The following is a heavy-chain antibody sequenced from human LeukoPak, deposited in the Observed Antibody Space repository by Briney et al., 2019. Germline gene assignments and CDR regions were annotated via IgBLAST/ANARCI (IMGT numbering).Heavy chain of an antibody. CDR3: ARVNYDYGAYVGAFDI. Sequence: PGGSLRLSCAASGFTFSSYAMHWGRHAPGKGREWVAVIWNDGSNKYYVDSVKGRFTISRDNSKNTLSLQMNSLRAEDTAVYYCARVNYDYGAYVGAFDIWGQGTMVTVSS. V-gene: IGHV3-33*01. CDR2: IWNDGSNK. CDR1: GFTFSSYA. J-gene: IGHJ3*02. D-gene: IGHD4-17*01.